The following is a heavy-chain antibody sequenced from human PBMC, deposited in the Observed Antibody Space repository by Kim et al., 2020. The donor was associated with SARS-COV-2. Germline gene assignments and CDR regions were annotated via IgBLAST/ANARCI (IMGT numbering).Heavy chain of an antibody. V-gene: IGHV3-33*06. CDR1: GFTFSSYG. J-gene: IGHJ6*02. Sequence: GGSLRLSCAASGFTFSSYGMHWVRQAPGKGLEWVAVIWYDGSNKYYADSVKGRFTISRDNSKNTLYLQMNSLRAEDTAVYYCAKVLEWAIDYGMDVWGQGTTVTVSS. CDR3: AKVLEWAIDYGMDV. CDR2: IWYDGSNK. D-gene: IGHD3-3*01.